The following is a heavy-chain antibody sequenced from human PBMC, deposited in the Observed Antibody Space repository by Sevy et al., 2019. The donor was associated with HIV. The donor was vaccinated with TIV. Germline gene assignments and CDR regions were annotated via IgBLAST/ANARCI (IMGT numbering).Heavy chain of an antibody. CDR2: IYYRGST. Sequence: SETLSLTCTVSSGSISSYYWSWIRQPPGKGLEWIGYIYYRGSTNYNPSLKSRATIPVDTSKNQFSLMLSSVTAADTAVYYGARHGGYGDSHFDYWGQGTLVTVSS. D-gene: IGHD4-17*01. CDR1: SGSISSYY. J-gene: IGHJ4*02. CDR3: ARHGGYGDSHFDY. V-gene: IGHV4-59*08.